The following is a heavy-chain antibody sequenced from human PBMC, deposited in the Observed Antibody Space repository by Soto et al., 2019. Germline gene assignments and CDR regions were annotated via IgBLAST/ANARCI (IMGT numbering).Heavy chain of an antibody. D-gene: IGHD4-4*01. CDR2: IYSGGST. Sequence: GGSLRLSCAASGFTVSSNYMSWVRQAPGKGLEWVSVIYSGGSTYYADSVKGRFTISRDNSKNTLYLQMNSLRAEDTAVYYCARDIMATVGYYYYYGMDVWGQGTTVTVSS. J-gene: IGHJ6*02. V-gene: IGHV3-53*01. CDR3: ARDIMATVGYYYYYGMDV. CDR1: GFTVSSNY.